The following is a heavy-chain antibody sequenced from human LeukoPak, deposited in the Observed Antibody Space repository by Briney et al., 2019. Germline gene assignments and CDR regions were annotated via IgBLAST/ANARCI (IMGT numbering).Heavy chain of an antibody. CDR2: VYPKTGVT. Sequence: GASVKVSRKASGYTFNNYYMHWARLAPGQGLEWMGWVYPKTGVTNYAQNFQGRVTMTRDTSISTVYMELSRLTSDDTAVYYCARERNYGKYYFDYWGQGTLVTVSS. CDR1: GYTFNNYY. CDR3: ARERNYGKYYFDY. J-gene: IGHJ4*02. V-gene: IGHV1-2*02. D-gene: IGHD4-11*01.